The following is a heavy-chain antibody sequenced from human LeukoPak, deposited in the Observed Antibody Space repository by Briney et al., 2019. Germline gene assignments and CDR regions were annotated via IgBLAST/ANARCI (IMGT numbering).Heavy chain of an antibody. J-gene: IGHJ5*02. D-gene: IGHD5-24*01. Sequence: SETLSLTCTVSGGSIRSSSHHWGWIRQTPGKGLEWMGSIYYTGNTYYNPSLRSRVTISVDTSKNEFSLRVNSVTAADTAVYYCARGGNEWQQLSHTYFDPWGQGTLVTVSS. CDR2: IYYTGNT. V-gene: IGHV4-39*01. CDR3: ARGGNEWQQLSHTYFDP. CDR1: GGSIRSSSHH.